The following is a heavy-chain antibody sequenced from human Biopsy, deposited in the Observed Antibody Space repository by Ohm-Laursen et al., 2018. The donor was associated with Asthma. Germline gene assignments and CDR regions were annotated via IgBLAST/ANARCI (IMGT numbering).Heavy chain of an antibody. CDR3: AKATLGDIGKDY. D-gene: IGHD2-21*01. CDR2: ISWNSGSI. J-gene: IGHJ4*02. CDR1: GFTFDDYG. V-gene: IGHV3-9*01. Sequence: SLRLSCAASGFTFDDYGMHWVRQAPGKGLERVSGISWNSGSIGYADSVKGRFTISRDNAKNSLYLQMNSLRVEDTALYYCAKATLGDIGKDYWGQGTLVTVSS.